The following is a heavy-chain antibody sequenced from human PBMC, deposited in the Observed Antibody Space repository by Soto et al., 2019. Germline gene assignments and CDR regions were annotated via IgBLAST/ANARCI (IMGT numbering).Heavy chain of an antibody. CDR2: ISSSGGTT. Sequence: QSGGSLRLSCAVSGFTFSSFAMSWVRQAPGKGLEWVSVISSSGGTTYYADSVKGRFTISRDNSKDTLYLQMNSLRAEDTAVYYCARDYRYACDYWGQGTLVTVSS. CDR3: ARDYRYACDY. D-gene: IGHD5-18*01. J-gene: IGHJ4*02. CDR1: GFTFSSFA. V-gene: IGHV3-23*01.